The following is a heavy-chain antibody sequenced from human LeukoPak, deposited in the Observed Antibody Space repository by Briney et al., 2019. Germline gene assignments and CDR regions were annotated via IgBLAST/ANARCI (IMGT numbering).Heavy chain of an antibody. CDR2: ISAYNGNT. J-gene: IGHJ4*02. D-gene: IGHD3-10*01. CDR1: GYTFTSYG. V-gene: IGHV1-18*04. Sequence: ASVKVSCKASGYTFTSYGISWVRQAPGQGIEWMGWISAYNGNTNYAQKLRGRVTMTTDTSTSTAYMELRSLRSDDTAVYYCARAPRLLWFGELPRDYWGQGTLVTVSS. CDR3: ARAPRLLWFGELPRDY.